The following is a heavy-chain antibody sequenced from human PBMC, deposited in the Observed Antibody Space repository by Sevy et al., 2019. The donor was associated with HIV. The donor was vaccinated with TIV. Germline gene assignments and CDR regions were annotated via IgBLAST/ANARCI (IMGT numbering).Heavy chain of an antibody. CDR1: GFTFSSYS. D-gene: IGHD1-26*01. V-gene: IGHV3-21*01. CDR3: ARDLEGAGPSFDY. CDR2: ISSSSSYI. Sequence: GGSLRLSCAASGFTFSSYSMNWVRQAPGKGLEWVSSISSSSSYIYYADSVKGRFTISRDNAKNSLYLQMNSLRAEDTAVYYCARDLEGAGPSFDYWGQGTLVTVSS. J-gene: IGHJ4*02.